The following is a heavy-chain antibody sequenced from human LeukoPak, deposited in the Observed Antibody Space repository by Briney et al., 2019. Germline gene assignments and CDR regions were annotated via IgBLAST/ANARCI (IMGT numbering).Heavy chain of an antibody. Sequence: GGSLRLSCAASGFTFSTYSMNWVRQAPGKGLEWVSYISSSSSIIYYADSVKGRFTISRDNAKNSLYLQMNSLRAEDTAVYYCARGSTYYDSSGQVPFDYWGQGTLVTVSS. CDR1: GFTFSTYS. D-gene: IGHD3-22*01. J-gene: IGHJ4*02. CDR3: ARGSTYYDSSGQVPFDY. V-gene: IGHV3-48*01. CDR2: ISSSSSII.